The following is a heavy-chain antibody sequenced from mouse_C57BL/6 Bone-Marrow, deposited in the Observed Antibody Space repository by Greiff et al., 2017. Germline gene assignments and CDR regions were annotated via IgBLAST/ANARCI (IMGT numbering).Heavy chain of an antibody. Sequence: VHVKQSGPVLVKPGASVKMSCKASGYTFTDYYMNWVKQSHGRGLEWIGVINPYNGGTRYNQKFKGKATLTVDKSSSTAYMELNSLTSEDSAVYYDARSGTNLILRKYYAMDYWGQGTSVTVSS. CDR2: INPYNGGT. J-gene: IGHJ4*01. V-gene: IGHV1-19*01. D-gene: IGHD1-1*01. CDR1: GYTFTDYY. CDR3: ARSGTNLILRKYYAMDY.